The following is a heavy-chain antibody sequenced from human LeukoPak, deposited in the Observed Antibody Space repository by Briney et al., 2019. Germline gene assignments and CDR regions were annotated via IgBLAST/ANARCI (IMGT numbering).Heavy chain of an antibody. CDR3: ARDCSRTSCYTRFDY. D-gene: IGHD2-2*02. CDR1: GYTFTSYD. CDR2: MNPNSGNT. Sequence: GASVKVSCKASGYTFTSYDINWVRQATGQGLEWMGWMNPNSGNTGYAQKFQGRVTITRDTSMSAAYMELSGLRSEDTAVYFCARDCSRTSCYTRFDYWGQGTLVTVSS. V-gene: IGHV1-8*01. J-gene: IGHJ4*02.